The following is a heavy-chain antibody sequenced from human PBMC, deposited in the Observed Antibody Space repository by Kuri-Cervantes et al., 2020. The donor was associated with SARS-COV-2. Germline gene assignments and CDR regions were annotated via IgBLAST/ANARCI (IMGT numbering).Heavy chain of an antibody. V-gene: IGHV4-34*01. D-gene: IGHD2-2*01. CDR3: ARLGVAYCSSTSCPRSYYYGMDV. CDR1: GGSFSGYY. CDR2: INHSGST. J-gene: IGHJ6*02. Sequence: ESLKISCAVYGGSFSGYYWSWIRQPPGKGLEWIGEINHSGSTNYNPSLKSRVTISVDTSKNRFSLKLSSVTAADTAVYYCARLGVAYCSSTSCPRSYYYGMDVWGQGTTVTVSS.